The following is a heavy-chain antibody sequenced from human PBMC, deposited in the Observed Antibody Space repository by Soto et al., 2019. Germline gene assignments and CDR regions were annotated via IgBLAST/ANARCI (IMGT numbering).Heavy chain of an antibody. CDR2: IYYSGST. V-gene: IGHV4-59*01. CDR1: GGSISSYY. Sequence: QVQLQESGPGLVKPSETLSLTCTVSGGSISSYYWSWIRQPPGKGLEWIGYIYYSGSTHYNPALTSPVTRTGARSYEQSPLYLSVVAAAGTGLDYRGSWYGGNFDYWGQGTLVTVSS. CDR3: GSWYGGNFDY. D-gene: IGHD1-26*01. J-gene: IGHJ4*02.